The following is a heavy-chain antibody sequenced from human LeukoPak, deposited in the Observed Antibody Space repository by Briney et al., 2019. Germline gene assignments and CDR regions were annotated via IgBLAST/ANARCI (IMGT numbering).Heavy chain of an antibody. D-gene: IGHD4-23*01. CDR1: GYTFTSYY. V-gene: IGHV1-2*02. J-gene: IGHJ4*02. CDR3: ARDLRPASTVVIPGKFDF. CDR2: INPNTGGT. Sequence: ASVKVSCKASGYTFTSYYMHWVRQAPGQGLEWMGWINPNTGGTNFAQRFQGRVTMTRDTSIRTTYMELSRLTSDDTAVYYCARDLRPASTVVIPGKFDFWAQGTLVTVSS.